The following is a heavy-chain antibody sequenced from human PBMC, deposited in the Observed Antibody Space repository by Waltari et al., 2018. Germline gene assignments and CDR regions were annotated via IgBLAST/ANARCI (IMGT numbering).Heavy chain of an antibody. Sequence: QLVESGGGVVQPGRSLRLSCAASGFTFSSYGMHWVRQAPGKGLEWVAVIWYDGSNKYYADSVKGRFTISRDNSKNTLYLQMNSLRAEDTAVYYCARELWLDAAPSDYWGQGTLVTVSS. CDR2: IWYDGSNK. D-gene: IGHD6-19*01. V-gene: IGHV3-33*01. CDR1: GFTFSSYG. J-gene: IGHJ4*02. CDR3: ARELWLDAAPSDY.